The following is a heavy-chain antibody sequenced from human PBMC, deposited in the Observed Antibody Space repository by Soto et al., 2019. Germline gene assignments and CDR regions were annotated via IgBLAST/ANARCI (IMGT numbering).Heavy chain of an antibody. V-gene: IGHV3-53*01. CDR3: ARDLRRESY. CDR1: GFTVSSNH. CDR2: IYSGGST. J-gene: IGHJ4*02. D-gene: IGHD4-17*01. Sequence: PGGSLRLSCAVSGFTVSSNHMSWVRQAPGKGLEWVSIIYSGGSTHDADSVRGRFTTSRDNSKNTLYLQMNSLRAEDTAVYYCARDLRRESYWGQGTLVTVSS.